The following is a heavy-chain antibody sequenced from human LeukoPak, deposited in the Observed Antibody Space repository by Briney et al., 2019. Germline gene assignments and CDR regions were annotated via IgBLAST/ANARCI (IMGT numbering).Heavy chain of an antibody. CDR1: GFTFSSYE. J-gene: IGHJ3*02. D-gene: IGHD6-19*01. CDR3: ARDSGGWWAGLAFDI. V-gene: IGHV3-48*03. Sequence: GGSRRLSCAASGFTFSSYEMNWVRQAPGKGLEWVSYISSSGSTIYYADSVKGRFTISRDNAKNSLYLQMNSLRAEDTAVYYCARDSGGWWAGLAFDIWGQGTMVTVSS. CDR2: ISSSGSTI.